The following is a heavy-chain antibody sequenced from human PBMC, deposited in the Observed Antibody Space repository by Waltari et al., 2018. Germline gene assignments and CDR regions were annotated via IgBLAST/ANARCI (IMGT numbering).Heavy chain of an antibody. CDR3: ARLLRPYNWFDP. V-gene: IGHV4-59*01. D-gene: IGHD1-26*01. CDR1: GGSISSYY. CDR2: IYYSGGT. J-gene: IGHJ5*02. Sequence: QVQLQESGPGLVKPSETLSLTCTVSGGSISSYYWSWIRQPPGKGLEWIGYIYYSGGTNSHPSLQSRVTISVDTSKNQFSLKLSSVTAADTAVYYCARLLRPYNWFDPWGQGTLVTVSS.